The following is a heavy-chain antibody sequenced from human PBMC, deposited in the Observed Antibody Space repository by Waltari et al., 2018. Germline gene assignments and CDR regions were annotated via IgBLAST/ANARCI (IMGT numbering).Heavy chain of an antibody. D-gene: IGHD3-10*01. J-gene: IGHJ6*02. CDR1: GYTFTSYA. V-gene: IGHV1-3*01. Sequence: QVQLVQSGAEVKKPGASVKVSCKASGYTFTSYAMPWVRPAPGQRLEWMGGINAGNGNTKYSQKFQGRVTITRDTSASTAYMELSSLRSEDTAVYYCARGLWFGEDYYYGMDVWGQGTTVTVSS. CDR2: INAGNGNT. CDR3: ARGLWFGEDYYYGMDV.